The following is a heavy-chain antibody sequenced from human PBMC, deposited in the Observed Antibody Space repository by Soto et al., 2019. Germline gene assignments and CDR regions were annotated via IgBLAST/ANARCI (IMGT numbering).Heavy chain of an antibody. D-gene: IGHD6-19*01. V-gene: IGHV3-30*18. CDR3: AKDHGYSSFCVDY. J-gene: IGHJ4*02. CDR1: GFTFSSNG. Sequence: QVQLVESGGGVVQPGRSLRLSCAASGFTFSSNGMHWVRQAPGKGLEWVAVISYDGSNKYQADSVQGRFTISRDNSKNTLYLQMNSLRAEDTAVYYCAKDHGYSSFCVDYWCQGTLVTVSS. CDR2: ISYDGSNK.